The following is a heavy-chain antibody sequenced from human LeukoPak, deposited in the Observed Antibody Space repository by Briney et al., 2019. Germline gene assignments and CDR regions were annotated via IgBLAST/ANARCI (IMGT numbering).Heavy chain of an antibody. CDR3: ARSLSPHYYGSGGPPGY. V-gene: IGHV4-4*07. Sequence: PSQTLSLTCTVSGGSISSYYWSCIRQPARKGLEWSVRIYTSVSTNYNPSLKSRVTMSVDTSKNQFSLKLSSVTAADTAVYYCARSLSPHYYGSGGPPGYWGKGTLVTVSS. CDR2: IYTSVST. D-gene: IGHD3-10*01. CDR1: GGSISSYY. J-gene: IGHJ4*02.